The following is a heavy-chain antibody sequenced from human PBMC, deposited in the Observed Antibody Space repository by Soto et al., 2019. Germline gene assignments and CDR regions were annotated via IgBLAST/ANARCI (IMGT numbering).Heavy chain of an antibody. CDR2: ISPAGTNQ. CDR3: ARENYPISPRLFEH. CDR1: GLTFSDYA. J-gene: IGHJ1*01. D-gene: IGHD2-21*01. Sequence: PGGSLRLSRAAPGLTFSDYAMRWARQAPGKGLEWVALISPAGTNQCYADSAKGRFTISRDNSKNTLYLQMNSLRPEDTGLYYCARENYPISPRLFEHWGHGPLVTVSS. V-gene: IGHV3-30-3*01.